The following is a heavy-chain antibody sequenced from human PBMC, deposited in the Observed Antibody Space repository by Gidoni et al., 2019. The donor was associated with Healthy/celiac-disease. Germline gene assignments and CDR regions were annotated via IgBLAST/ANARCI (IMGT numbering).Heavy chain of an antibody. D-gene: IGHD2-15*01. CDR1: VGSFSGYY. CDR2: INHSGST. CDR3: ARGGGRSLGYCSGGSCYSPQYYYYGMDV. V-gene: IGHV4-34*01. Sequence: QVQLQQWGAGLLKPSETLSLTCAVYVGSFSGYYWSWIRQPPGKGLEWIGEINHSGSTNYNPSLKSRVTISVDTSKNQFSLKLSSVTAADTAVYYCARGGGRSLGYCSGGSCYSPQYYYYGMDVWGQGTTVTVSS. J-gene: IGHJ6*02.